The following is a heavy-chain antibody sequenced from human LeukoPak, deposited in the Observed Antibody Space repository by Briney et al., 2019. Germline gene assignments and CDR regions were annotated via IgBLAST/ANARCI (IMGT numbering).Heavy chain of an antibody. Sequence: GSLRLSCEGSGFIFSSYALTWVRQAPGKGLQWVSSISGSGESTYYADSMKGRFTIPRDNSKNTLSLQMNSLRAEDTAVYFCAKGWEFRVVIPAAVSWGQGTLVTVSS. V-gene: IGHV3-23*01. D-gene: IGHD3-3*01. CDR1: GFIFSSYA. CDR2: ISGSGEST. CDR3: AKGWEFRVVIPAAVS. J-gene: IGHJ5*02.